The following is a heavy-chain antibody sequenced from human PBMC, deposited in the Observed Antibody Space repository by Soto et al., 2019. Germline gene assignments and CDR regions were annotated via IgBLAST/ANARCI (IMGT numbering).Heavy chain of an antibody. J-gene: IGHJ6*03. CDR1: GVTFSSYA. V-gene: IGHV3-23*01. D-gene: IGHD3-9*01. Sequence: PGGSLTLSCAASGVTFSSYAMSWVRQAPGKGLEWVSAISGSGGSTYYADSVKGRFTISRDNSKNTLYLQMNSLRAEDTAVYYCAKGVYYDILTGYPNRGYYMDVSGKGTTVTVSS. CDR2: ISGSGGST. CDR3: AKGVYYDILTGYPNRGYYMDV.